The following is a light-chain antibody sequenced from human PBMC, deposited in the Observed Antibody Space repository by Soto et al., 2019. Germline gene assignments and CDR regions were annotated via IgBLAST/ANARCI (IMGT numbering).Light chain of an antibody. CDR1: QSINNY. J-gene: IGKJ5*01. CDR2: SAS. CDR3: QQSLTMPIT. V-gene: IGKV1-39*01. Sequence: DIQMTQSPSSLSVSVGDRVTTTCRASQSINNYLNWYLQRPGQAPKLLIRSASTLQRGVPSRFSGSGSRTEFTLTIADLQPDDFGTYYCQQSLTMPITFGHGTRLEI.